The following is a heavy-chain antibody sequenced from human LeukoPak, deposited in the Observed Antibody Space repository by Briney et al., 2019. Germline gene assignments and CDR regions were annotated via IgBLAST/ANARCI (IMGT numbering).Heavy chain of an antibody. Sequence: PSETLSLTCTVSGGSISSRSYYWGWIRQPPGKGLEWIGSILYSGSTYYNPSLKSRVTLSVDTSKNQFSLMLSSVTAADTVVYYCARGGRVGTYYFDYWGQGTLLTVSS. D-gene: IGHD1-26*01. J-gene: IGHJ4*02. V-gene: IGHV4-39*01. CDR1: GGSISSRSYY. CDR2: ILYSGST. CDR3: ARGGRVGTYYFDY.